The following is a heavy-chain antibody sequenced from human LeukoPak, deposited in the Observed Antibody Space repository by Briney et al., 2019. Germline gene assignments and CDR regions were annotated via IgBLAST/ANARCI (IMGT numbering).Heavy chain of an antibody. CDR3: ARFVSGWYVGPFDP. D-gene: IGHD6-19*01. CDR1: GYTFTNYD. Sequence: GASVKVSCKASGYTFTNYDVNWVRHAPGQGSEWMGWMNPNSDNTGCAQRFQGRVTITRDTSISTAYMELSSLRSEDTAVYYCARFVSGWYVGPFDPWGQGTLVTVSS. V-gene: IGHV1-8*03. CDR2: MNPNSDNT. J-gene: IGHJ5*02.